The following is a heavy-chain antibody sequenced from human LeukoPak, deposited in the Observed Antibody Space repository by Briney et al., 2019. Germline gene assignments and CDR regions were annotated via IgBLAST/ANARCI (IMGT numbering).Heavy chain of an antibody. D-gene: IGHD3-16*01. V-gene: IGHV4-59*01. CDR1: GGSISSYY. CDR2: IYYSGST. CDR3: ARDNTFTDYYYYGMDV. Sequence: SETLSLTCTVSGGSISSYYWGWIRQPPGKGLEWIGYIYYSGSTNYNPSLKSRVTISVDTSKNQFSLKLSSVTAADTAVYYCARDNTFTDYYYYGMDVWGQGTTVTVSS. J-gene: IGHJ6*02.